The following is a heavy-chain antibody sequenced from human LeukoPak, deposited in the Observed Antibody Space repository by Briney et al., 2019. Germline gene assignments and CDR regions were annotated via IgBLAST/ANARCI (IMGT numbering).Heavy chain of an antibody. V-gene: IGHV3-30*04. CDR1: GFTFSSYA. CDR3: ARDSRDFVYYGMDV. CDR2: ISYDGSNK. Sequence: PGGSLRLSCAASGFTFSSYAMHWVRQAPGKGLEWVAVISYDGSNKYYADSVKGRFTISRDNSKNTLYLQMNSLRAEDTAVYYCARDSRDFVYYGMDVWGKGTTVTVSS. D-gene: IGHD3-9*01. J-gene: IGHJ6*04.